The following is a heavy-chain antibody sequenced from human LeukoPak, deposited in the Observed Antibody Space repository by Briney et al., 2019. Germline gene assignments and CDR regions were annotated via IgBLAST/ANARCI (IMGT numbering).Heavy chain of an antibody. Sequence: GGSLRLSCAASGFTFSTYSMNWVRQAPGKGLEWVSSMTTSRGSIFYADSVKGRFTISRDNAKNSLYLQMNSLRADDTAVYYCAREDQEGFDYWGQGTLVTVSS. CDR2: MTTSRGSI. V-gene: IGHV3-21*01. J-gene: IGHJ4*02. CDR1: GFTFSTYS. CDR3: AREDQEGFDY.